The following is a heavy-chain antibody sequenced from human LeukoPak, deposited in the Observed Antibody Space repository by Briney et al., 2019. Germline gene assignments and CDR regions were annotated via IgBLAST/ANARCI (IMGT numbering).Heavy chain of an antibody. V-gene: IGHV1-46*01. D-gene: IGHD6-19*01. CDR2: INPSGGST. CDR3: ARDSIPVAGTFDY. Sequence: ASVKVSCKASGYTFTSYYMHWVRQAPGQGLERMGIINPSGGSTSYAQNFQGRVTMTRDTSTSTVYMELSSLRSEDTAVYYCARDSIPVAGTFDYWGQGTLVTVSS. J-gene: IGHJ4*02. CDR1: GYTFTSYY.